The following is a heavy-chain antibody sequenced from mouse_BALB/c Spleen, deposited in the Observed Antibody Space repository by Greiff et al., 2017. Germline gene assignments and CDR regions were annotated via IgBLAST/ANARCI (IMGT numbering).Heavy chain of an antibody. D-gene: IGHD1-1*01. CDR3: ARPRYGSSLYAMDY. CDR1: GYTFTSYV. J-gene: IGHJ4*01. CDR2: INPYNDGT. Sequence: EVQPHQSGPELVKPGASVKMSCKASGYTFTSYVMHWVKQKPGQGLEWIGYINPYNDGTKYNEKFKGKATLTSDKSSSTAYMELSSLTSEDSAVYYCARPRYGSSLYAMDYWGQGTSVTVSS. V-gene: IGHV1-14*01.